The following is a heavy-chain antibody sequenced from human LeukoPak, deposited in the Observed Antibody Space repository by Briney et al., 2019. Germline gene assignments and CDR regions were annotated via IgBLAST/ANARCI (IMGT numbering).Heavy chain of an antibody. J-gene: IGHJ5*02. V-gene: IGHV4-34*01. CDR2: INHSGSA. CDR3: ARGIRITMMVVVISNWFDP. D-gene: IGHD3-22*01. CDR1: GESFSGYY. Sequence: SETLSLTCAVYGESFSGYYWSWIRRPPGKGLEWIGEINHSGSANYNPSLKSLVTISVDTSKNQFSLKLSSVTAAATAVYYCARGIRITMMVVVISNWFDPWGQGTLVPVSS.